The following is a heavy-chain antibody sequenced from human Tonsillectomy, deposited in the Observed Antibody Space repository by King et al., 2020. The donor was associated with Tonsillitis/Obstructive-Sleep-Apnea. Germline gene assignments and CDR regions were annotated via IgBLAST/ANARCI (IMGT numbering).Heavy chain of an antibody. CDR2: IYYSGST. CDR1: GGSISSSSYY. J-gene: IGHJ4*01. Sequence: QLQESGPGLVKPSETLSLTCTVSGGSISSSSYYWGWIRQPPGKGLEWIGSIYYSGSTYYNPSLKSRVTISVDTSKNQFSLKLSSVTAADTAVYYCARTSFTYYYDSSGYSPIIDYWGHGTLVTVSS. D-gene: IGHD3-22*01. V-gene: IGHV4-39*01. CDR3: ARTSFTYYYDSSGYSPIIDY.